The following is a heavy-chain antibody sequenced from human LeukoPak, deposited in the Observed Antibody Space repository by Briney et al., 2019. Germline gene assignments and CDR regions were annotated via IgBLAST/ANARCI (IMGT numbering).Heavy chain of an antibody. V-gene: IGHV3-7*01. CDR1: GFTFSSYW. D-gene: IGHD6-19*01. J-gene: IGHJ5*02. Sequence: PGGSLRPSCAASGFTFSSYWMSWVRQAPGKGLEWVANIKQDGSEKYYVDSVKGRFTISRDNAKNSLYLQMNSLRAEDTAVYYCARDLSSGWLNWFDPWGQGTLVTVSS. CDR3: ARDLSSGWLNWFDP. CDR2: IKQDGSEK.